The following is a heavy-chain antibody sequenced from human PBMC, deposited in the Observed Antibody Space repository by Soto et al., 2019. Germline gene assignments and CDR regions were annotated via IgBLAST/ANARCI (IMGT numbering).Heavy chain of an antibody. V-gene: IGHV4-4*02. D-gene: IGHD2-15*01. Sequence: QVQLQEAGPGLVKPSGTLSLTCAVSSGSISSSNWWSWVRQPPGKGLEWIGEIYHSGSTNYNPSLKSRVTLSGDKSKNPFSLKLGSGDGADTGVDYCAVKGGYCSGGRRFHSGPYAFDIWGQGTMVTVSS. J-gene: IGHJ3*02. CDR3: AVKGGYCSGGRRFHSGPYAFDI. CDR1: SGSISSSNW. CDR2: IYHSGST.